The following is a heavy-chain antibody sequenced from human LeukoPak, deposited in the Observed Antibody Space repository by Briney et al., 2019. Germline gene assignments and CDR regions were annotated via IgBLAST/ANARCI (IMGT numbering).Heavy chain of an antibody. CDR1: GFTFSSHA. Sequence: QSGGSLRLSCAASGFTFSSHAMSWVRQAPGKELEWVSAISGSGGSTYYADSVKGRFTISRDNSKNTLYLQMNSLRAEDTAVYYCARERWELPYFDYWGQGTLVTVSS. CDR2: ISGSGGST. CDR3: ARERWELPYFDY. J-gene: IGHJ4*02. D-gene: IGHD1-26*01. V-gene: IGHV3-23*01.